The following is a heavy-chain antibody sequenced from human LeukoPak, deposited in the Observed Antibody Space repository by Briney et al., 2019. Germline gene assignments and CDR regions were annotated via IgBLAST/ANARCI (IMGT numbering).Heavy chain of an antibody. CDR1: GGSISSSSYY. D-gene: IGHD6-19*01. V-gene: IGHV4-39*01. J-gene: IGHJ4*02. CDR3: ARTIAVAGTLNYFDY. Sequence: KASETLSLTCTVSGGSISSSSYYWGWIRQPPGKGLEWIGSIYYSGSTYYNPSLKSRVTISVDTSKNQFSLKLSSVTAADTAVYYCARTIAVAGTLNYFDYWGQGTLVTVSS. CDR2: IYYSGST.